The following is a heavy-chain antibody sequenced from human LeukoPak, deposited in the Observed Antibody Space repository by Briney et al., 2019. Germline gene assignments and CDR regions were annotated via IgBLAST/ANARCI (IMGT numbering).Heavy chain of an antibody. V-gene: IGHV3-30-3*01. CDR2: ISYDGSNK. Sequence: GGSLRLSCAASGFTFSSYAMHWVRQAPGKGLEWVAVISYDGSNKYYADSVKGRFTIPRDNSKNTLYLQMNSLRAEDTAVYYCARDRTAMVAYFDYWGQGTLVTVSS. CDR1: GFTFSSYA. J-gene: IGHJ4*02. CDR3: ARDRTAMVAYFDY. D-gene: IGHD5-18*01.